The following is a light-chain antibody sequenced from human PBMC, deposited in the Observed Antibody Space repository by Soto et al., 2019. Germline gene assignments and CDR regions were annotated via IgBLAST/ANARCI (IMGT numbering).Light chain of an antibody. Sequence: DIQMTQSPSTLSASVGDRVTITCRASQSISSWLAWYQQKPGKAPRLLIYKASSLESGVPSRCSGSGSGTAVTLNISRLQPDDFATYYCQQYNSYVTVGGGTKVEIK. J-gene: IGKJ4*01. V-gene: IGKV1-5*03. CDR2: KAS. CDR1: QSISSW. CDR3: QQYNSYVT.